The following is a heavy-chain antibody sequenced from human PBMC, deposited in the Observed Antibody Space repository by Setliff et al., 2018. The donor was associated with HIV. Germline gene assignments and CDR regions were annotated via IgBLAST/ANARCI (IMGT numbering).Heavy chain of an antibody. D-gene: IGHD2-2*01. J-gene: IGHJ6*02. CDR3: LLYCSGTSCHLPDV. CDR2: IKRKSDGGTA. CDR1: GLKLSFSFAW. Sequence: GGSLRLSCAASGLKLSFSFAWLSWVRQVPGKGLEWVGRIKRKSDGGTADYGAPVQGRFTISRDDSKSLAYLQMNSLKTEDTAVYYCLLYCSGTSCHLPDVWGQGTTVTVSS. V-gene: IGHV3-15*01.